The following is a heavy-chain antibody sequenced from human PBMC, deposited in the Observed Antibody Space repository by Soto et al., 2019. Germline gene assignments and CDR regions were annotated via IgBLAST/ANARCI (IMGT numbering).Heavy chain of an antibody. Sequence: PSQTLSLTCAISGDSVSSNSAAWDWIRQSQSRGLEWLGRTYYRSKWYNDYAVSVKSRISINPDTSKNQFSLQLNSVSPEDTAVYFCSIGGAYVVIDVVPTDMDAWGQGTTVTVSS. CDR2: TYYRSKWYN. CDR1: GDSVSSNSAA. CDR3: SIGGAYVVIDVVPTDMDA. D-gene: IGHD2-15*01. J-gene: IGHJ6*02. V-gene: IGHV6-1*01.